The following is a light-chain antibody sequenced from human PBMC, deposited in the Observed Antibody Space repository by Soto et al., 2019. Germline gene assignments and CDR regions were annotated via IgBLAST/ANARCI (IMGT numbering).Light chain of an antibody. V-gene: IGKV1-9*01. CDR2: AAS. CDR3: QQYENRPT. Sequence: DIQMTQSPSTLSAYVGDRVTITCRASQGISSYLAWYQQKPGKAPKLLIYAASTLQSGVPSRFRGSGSGTDFTFTISRLQPEDIATYYCQQYENRPTFGQGTRLEIK. CDR1: QGISSY. J-gene: IGKJ5*01.